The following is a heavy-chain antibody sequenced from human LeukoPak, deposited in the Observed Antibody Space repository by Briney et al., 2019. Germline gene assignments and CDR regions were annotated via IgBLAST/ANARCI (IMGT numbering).Heavy chain of an antibody. V-gene: IGHV1-69*06. J-gene: IGHJ5*02. CDR2: IIPIFGTA. CDR3: ARKVPNDSSGYYYRGQFDP. D-gene: IGHD3-22*01. Sequence: SVKVSCKASGGTFSSYAISWVRQAPGQGLEWMRGIIPIFGTANYAQKFQGRVTITADKSTSTAYMELSSLRSEDTAVYYCARKVPNDSSGYYYRGQFDPWGQGTLVTVSS. CDR1: GGTFSSYA.